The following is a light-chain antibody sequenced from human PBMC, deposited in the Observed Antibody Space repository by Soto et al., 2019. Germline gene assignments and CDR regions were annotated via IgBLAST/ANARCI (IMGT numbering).Light chain of an antibody. Sequence: EIVLTQSPATLSLSPGEGATLSCRASQSVSTYLAWYQQKPGQAPRLLIYDASNRATGTPARFSGSGSGTDFTLTISSLEPEDFAVYYCQHRSNWPLTFGGGTKVEIK. J-gene: IGKJ4*01. CDR2: DAS. V-gene: IGKV3-11*01. CDR3: QHRSNWPLT. CDR1: QSVSTY.